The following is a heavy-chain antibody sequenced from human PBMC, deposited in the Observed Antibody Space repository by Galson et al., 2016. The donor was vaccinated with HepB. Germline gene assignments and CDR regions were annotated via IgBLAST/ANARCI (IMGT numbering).Heavy chain of an antibody. CDR1: GFTFDSFA. Sequence: SLRLSCAASGFTFDSFAIHWVRQAPDKGLEWLTVIAHDGSNEHFADSVKGRFTVSRDNSQNTAFLQMNSLRPEDTAVYYCAKGTGHYDNLTGAYYWGPGTLVTVSS. V-gene: IGHV3-30*18. J-gene: IGHJ4*02. D-gene: IGHD3-9*01. CDR3: AKGTGHYDNLTGAYY. CDR2: IAHDGSNE.